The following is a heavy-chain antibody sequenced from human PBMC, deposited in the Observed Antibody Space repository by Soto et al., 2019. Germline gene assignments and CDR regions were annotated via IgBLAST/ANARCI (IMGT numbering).Heavy chain of an antibody. Sequence: GGSLRLSCGASGLTFKNYWMTWVRQAPGKGLEWVANIKKDGSERNYVDSVKGRFTISRDNAKNSLYLQMNGLRAEDTAVYFCASAPWELDWWGQGTLVTVSS. D-gene: IGHD1-1*01. CDR2: IKKDGSER. J-gene: IGHJ4*02. CDR1: GLTFKNYW. V-gene: IGHV3-7*01. CDR3: ASAPWELDW.